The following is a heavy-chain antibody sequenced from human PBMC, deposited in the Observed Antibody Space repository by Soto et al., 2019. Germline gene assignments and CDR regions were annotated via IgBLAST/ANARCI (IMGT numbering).Heavy chain of an antibody. Sequence: QVQLQESGPGLVKPSQTLSLTCTVSGGSISSGGYYWSWIRQHPGKGLEWIGYLYYSGSTYYNPSLKSRVTLSVDTSKNQFSLKLSSVTAADTAVYYCARGGITIFGNWFDPWGQGTLVTVSS. D-gene: IGHD3-3*01. V-gene: IGHV4-31*03. CDR1: GGSISSGGYY. J-gene: IGHJ5*02. CDR2: LYYSGST. CDR3: ARGGITIFGNWFDP.